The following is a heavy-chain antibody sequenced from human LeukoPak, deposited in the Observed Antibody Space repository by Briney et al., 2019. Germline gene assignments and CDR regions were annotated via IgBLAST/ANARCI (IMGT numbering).Heavy chain of an antibody. J-gene: IGHJ4*02. V-gene: IGHV3-23*01. CDR1: GFTFSSYA. CDR2: LSGSGGST. CDR3: TKVVTDDY. D-gene: IGHD4-23*01. Sequence: GGSLRLSCAASGFTFSSYAMSWVRQAPGKGLEWVSALSGSGGSTYYTDSVKGRFTISRDNSKNTLYLQLNGLRAEDTAVYYCTKVVTDDYWGQGTLVTVSS.